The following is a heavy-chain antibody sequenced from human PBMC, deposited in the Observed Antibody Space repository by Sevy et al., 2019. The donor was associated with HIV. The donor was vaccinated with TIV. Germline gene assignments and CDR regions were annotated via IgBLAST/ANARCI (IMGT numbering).Heavy chain of an antibody. CDR1: GGSISSGGYS. Sequence: SETLSLTCAVSGGSISSGGYSWSWIRQPPGKGLEWIGYIYHSGSTYYNPSLKSRVTISVDRSKNQFSLKLSSVTAADMAVYYCARAATGTTDNWFDPWGQGTLVTVSS. V-gene: IGHV4-30-2*01. CDR3: ARAATGTTDNWFDP. J-gene: IGHJ5*02. D-gene: IGHD1-1*01. CDR2: IYHSGST.